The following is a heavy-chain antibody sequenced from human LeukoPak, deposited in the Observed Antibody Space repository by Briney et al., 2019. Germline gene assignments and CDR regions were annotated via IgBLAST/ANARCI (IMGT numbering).Heavy chain of an antibody. CDR3: AKDLMNQQWLVGY. V-gene: IGHV3-7*01. J-gene: IGHJ4*02. Sequence: GGSLRLSCAASGFTFSSYWMSWVRQAPGKGLEWVANIKQDGSEKYYVDSVKGRFTISRDNSKNTLYLQMNSLRAEDTAVYYCAKDLMNQQWLVGYWGQGTLVTVSS. D-gene: IGHD6-19*01. CDR2: IKQDGSEK. CDR1: GFTFSSYW.